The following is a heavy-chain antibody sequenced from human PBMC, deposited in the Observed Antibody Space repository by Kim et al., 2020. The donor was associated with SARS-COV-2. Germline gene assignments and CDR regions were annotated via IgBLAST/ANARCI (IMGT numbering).Heavy chain of an antibody. D-gene: IGHD1-26*01. Sequence: SETLSLTCTVSGGSITNNYWSWIRQPPGKGLEWIGYIYYSGSTNYNPPLRSRATISLDTSRSQFSLKLDSVTAADTALYYCARTPGLAWQSGVYIDYWGQGTLVTVSS. CDR1: GGSITNNY. CDR3: ARTPGLAWQSGVYIDY. V-gene: IGHV4-59*13. J-gene: IGHJ4*02. CDR2: IYYSGST.